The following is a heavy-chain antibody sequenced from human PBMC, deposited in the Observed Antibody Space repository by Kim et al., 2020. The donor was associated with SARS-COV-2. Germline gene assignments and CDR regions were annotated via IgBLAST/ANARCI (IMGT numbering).Heavy chain of an antibody. CDR3: ASGYDILTGSDY. V-gene: IGHV1-69*13. CDR2: IIPIFGTA. Sequence: SVKVSCKASGGTFSSYAISWVRQAPGQGLEWMGGIIPIFGTANYAQKFQGRVTITADESTSTAYMELSSLRSEDTAVYYCASGYDILTGSDYWGQGTLVTVSS. CDR1: GGTFSSYA. J-gene: IGHJ4*02. D-gene: IGHD3-9*01.